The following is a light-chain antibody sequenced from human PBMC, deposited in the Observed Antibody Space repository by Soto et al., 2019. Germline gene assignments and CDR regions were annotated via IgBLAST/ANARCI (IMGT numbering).Light chain of an antibody. Sequence: EIVLTQSPATLSLSPGERATLSCRASQSVSSYLAWYQQKPGQAPRLLLYGASTRATGIPARFSGSGSGTEFTLTISELESEDFAIYYCQQYNNWPPCSFGQGTKVDIK. J-gene: IGKJ2*04. V-gene: IGKV3-15*01. CDR3: QQYNNWPPCS. CDR1: QSVSSY. CDR2: GAS.